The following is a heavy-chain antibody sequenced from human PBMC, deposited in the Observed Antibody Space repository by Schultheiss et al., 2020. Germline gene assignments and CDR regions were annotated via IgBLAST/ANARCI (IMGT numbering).Heavy chain of an antibody. CDR2: ISSSSSYI. CDR1: GFSFSSYS. CDR3: ARARGSWFDP. Sequence: GGSLRLSCAASGFSFSSYSMNWVRQAPGKGLEWVSSISSSSSYIYYADSVKGRFTISRDNAKNSLYLQMNSLRAEDTAVYYCARARGSWFDPWGQGTLVAVSS. J-gene: IGHJ5*02. D-gene: IGHD3-10*01. V-gene: IGHV3-21*01.